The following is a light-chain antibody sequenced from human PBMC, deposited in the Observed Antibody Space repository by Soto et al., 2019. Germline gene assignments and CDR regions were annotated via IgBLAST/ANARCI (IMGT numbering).Light chain of an antibody. J-gene: IGLJ3*02. Sequence: QSVLTQPASVSGSPGQSITISCTGTSSDVGGYNYVSWYQQHPGKAPKLMIYDVSNRPSGVSNRFSGSNSGNTASLTISVLQAEDEADYYCSSYPSSSTLVFGGGTKGTVL. CDR3: SSYPSSSTLV. CDR2: DVS. V-gene: IGLV2-14*01. CDR1: SSDVGGYNY.